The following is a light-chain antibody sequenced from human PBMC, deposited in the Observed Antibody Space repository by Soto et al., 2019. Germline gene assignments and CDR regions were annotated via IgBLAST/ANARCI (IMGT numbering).Light chain of an antibody. Sequence: QSALTQPASVSGSPGQSITISCTGTSSDVGLYDYVSWYQQHPGKAPQLMIYAVSNRPSGVSNRFSASKSGNTASLFISGLQVEDEADYYCSSYTSDSSYVFGSGTK. CDR1: SSDVGLYDY. J-gene: IGLJ1*01. V-gene: IGLV2-14*01. CDR3: SSYTSDSSYV. CDR2: AVS.